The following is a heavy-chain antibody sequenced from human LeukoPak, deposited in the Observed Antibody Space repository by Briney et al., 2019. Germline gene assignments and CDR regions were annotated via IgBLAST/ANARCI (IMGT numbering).Heavy chain of an antibody. CDR3: ARHGSRYTSGWFEGEGYFDY. D-gene: IGHD6-19*01. CDR2: SYYSGST. J-gene: IGHJ4*02. CDR1: GGSISSYY. Sequence: PSETLSLTCTVSGGSISSYYWSWIRQPPGKGLEWIGFSYYSGSTNQNPSLKSRVTISVDTSKNQFSLKLSSVTAADTAVYYCARHGSRYTSGWFEGEGYFDYWGQGTLVTVSS. V-gene: IGHV4-59*08.